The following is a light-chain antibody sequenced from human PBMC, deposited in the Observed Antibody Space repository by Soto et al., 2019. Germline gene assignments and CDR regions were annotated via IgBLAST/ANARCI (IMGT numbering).Light chain of an antibody. Sequence: ESVLTQSPGTLSSSPGERVTLSCRASQSVTNNYLAWYHQKPGQAPRFLIFDASNRATGIPDRISGSGSGTDFTITISRLEPEDFAVYFCQHYGGSSKTFGQGTKVDIK. V-gene: IGKV3-20*01. J-gene: IGKJ1*01. CDR2: DAS. CDR1: QSVTNNY. CDR3: QHYGGSSKT.